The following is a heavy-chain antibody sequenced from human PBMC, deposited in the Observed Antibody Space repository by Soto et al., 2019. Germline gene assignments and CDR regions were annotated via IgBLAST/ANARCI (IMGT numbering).Heavy chain of an antibody. CDR3: ARHGAWALLDE. Sequence: PSETLSLTCSVSGGSIDSSNFYWGWIRQPPGEGLEWIGSTYYRANTYYNSSLKSRVTISVDTSKNQFSLKLNSVTAADTAVYYCARHGAWALLDEWGQGTLVTVSS. D-gene: IGHD3-16*01. J-gene: IGHJ4*02. CDR1: GGSIDSSNFY. V-gene: IGHV4-39*01. CDR2: TYYRANT.